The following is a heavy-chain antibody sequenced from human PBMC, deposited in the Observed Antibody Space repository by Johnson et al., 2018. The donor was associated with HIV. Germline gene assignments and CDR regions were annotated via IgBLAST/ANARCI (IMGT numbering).Heavy chain of an antibody. J-gene: IGHJ3*02. Sequence: VQVVESGGGLVQPGGSLRLSCAASGFTVSSNYMSWVRQAPGKGLEWVSLIYSGGSTYYADSVKGRFTISRDNSKNTLYLQMKSLRAEDTAVYYCARVPDYGDYGDAFDIWGQGAMVTVSS. CDR1: GFTVSSNY. CDR2: IYSGGST. D-gene: IGHD4-17*01. CDR3: ARVPDYGDYGDAFDI. V-gene: IGHV3-53*01.